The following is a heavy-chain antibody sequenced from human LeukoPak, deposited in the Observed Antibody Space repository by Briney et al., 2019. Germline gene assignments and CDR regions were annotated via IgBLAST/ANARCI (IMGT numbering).Heavy chain of an antibody. CDR3: AHGGLYYLDY. CDR1: GFTFSSHG. CDR2: ISGSGNT. D-gene: IGHD3-10*01. V-gene: IGHV3-23*01. Sequence: GGSLRLSCAASGFTFSSHGMSWVRQAPGKGLERVSAISGSGNTYYADSVKGRFTISRDISKNTLYLQMNSLRAEDTAVYYCAHGGLYYLDYWGQGTLVTVSS. J-gene: IGHJ4*02.